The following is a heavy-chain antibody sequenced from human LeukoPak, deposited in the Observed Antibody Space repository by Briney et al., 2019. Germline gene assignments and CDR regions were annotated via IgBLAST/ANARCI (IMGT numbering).Heavy chain of an antibody. Sequence: SETLSLTCTVSGGSISSYYWSWIRQPPGKGLEWIGYIYYSGSTNYNPSLKRRVTISVDTSKNQFSLKLSSVTAADTAVYYCAREGAYYFDYWGQGTLVTVSS. CDR2: IYYSGST. CDR1: GGSISSYY. CDR3: AREGAYYFDY. V-gene: IGHV4-59*01. J-gene: IGHJ4*02.